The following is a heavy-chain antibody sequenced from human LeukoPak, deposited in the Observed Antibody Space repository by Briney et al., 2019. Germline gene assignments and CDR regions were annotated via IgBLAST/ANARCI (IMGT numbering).Heavy chain of an antibody. Sequence: QPGGSLRLSCAASGFTFSSYAMHWVRQAPGKGLEWVAVISYDGSNKYYADSVKGRFTISRDNSKNTLYLQMNSLRAEDTAVYYCARANTAMVNSFDYWGQGTLVTVSS. CDR1: GFTFSSYA. J-gene: IGHJ4*02. V-gene: IGHV3-30*04. CDR3: ARANTAMVNSFDY. CDR2: ISYDGSNK. D-gene: IGHD5-18*01.